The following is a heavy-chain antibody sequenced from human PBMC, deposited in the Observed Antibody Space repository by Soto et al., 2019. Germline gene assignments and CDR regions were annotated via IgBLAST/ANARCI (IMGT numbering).Heavy chain of an antibody. CDR1: VYNYNNYG. V-gene: IGHV1-18*04. CDR3: ARQHNDLWTDSPDFDY. Sequence: QVQLVQSGGEVKKPGASVKVSCKASVYNYNNYGVTWVRQAPGQGLEWMGWISAFNHKANYAPNIQDRVTMTIDTSTNTDHMEMRSLRPDDTAVYYFARQHNDLWTDSPDFDYWGQGALVTVSA. CDR2: ISAFNHKA. J-gene: IGHJ4*02. D-gene: IGHD3-9*01.